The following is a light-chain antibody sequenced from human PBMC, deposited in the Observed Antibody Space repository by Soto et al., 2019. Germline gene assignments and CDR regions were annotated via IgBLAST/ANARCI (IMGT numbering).Light chain of an antibody. V-gene: IGLV2-14*01. Sequence: QSVLTQPASVSGSPGQSTTISCTGTSSDVGYYNYVSWYRQHPGKAPRLMIYEVNNRPSGVSSRFSGSKSGNTASLTISGLQAEDEADYYCSSCTSSSSLLYVFGTGTKVTVL. CDR3: SSCTSSSSLLYV. J-gene: IGLJ1*01. CDR2: EVN. CDR1: SSDVGYYNY.